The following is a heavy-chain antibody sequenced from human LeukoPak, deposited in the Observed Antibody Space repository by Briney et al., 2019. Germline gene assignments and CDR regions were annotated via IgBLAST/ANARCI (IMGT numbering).Heavy chain of an antibody. CDR1: GFTFSSYA. V-gene: IGHV3-23*01. CDR3: ARETKIDY. D-gene: IGHD1-7*01. Sequence: GSLRLSCAASGFTFSSYAMTWVRQVPGKGLEWVSSMIISGGSTYYADSVKGRFTISRDNSKNTLYLQMNSLRVEDTALYFCARETKIDYWGQGALVTVSS. CDR2: MIISGGST. J-gene: IGHJ4*02.